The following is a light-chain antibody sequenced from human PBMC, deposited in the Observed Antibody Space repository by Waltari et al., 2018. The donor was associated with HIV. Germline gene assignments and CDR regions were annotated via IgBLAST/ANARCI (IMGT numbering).Light chain of an antibody. Sequence: DIVMTQSPLSLPVTPGEPASISCRSSQSLLRSNGYNYLDWFLQKPGQSPQLLIYLGSNRASGVPDRFSGSGSGTDFTLTISSLQPEDVATYFCQKYKSDPQGSTFGPGTKVDI. CDR2: LGS. V-gene: IGKV2-28*01. CDR3: QKYKSDPQGST. J-gene: IGKJ3*01. CDR1: QSLLRSNGYNY.